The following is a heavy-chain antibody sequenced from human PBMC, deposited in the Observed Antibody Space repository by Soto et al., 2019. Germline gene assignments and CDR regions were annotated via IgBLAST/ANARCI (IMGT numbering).Heavy chain of an antibody. V-gene: IGHV3-53*02. Sequence: EVQLVETGGGLIQPGGSLRLSCAASGFTVSSNYMSWVRQAPGKGLEWVSVIYSGGSTYYADSVKGRFTISRDNSKNTLYLQMNSLRAEDTAVYYCAKYDYAAGINWYFDLWGRGTLVTVSS. D-gene: IGHD4-17*01. CDR1: GFTVSSNY. CDR3: AKYDYAAGINWYFDL. J-gene: IGHJ2*01. CDR2: IYSGGST.